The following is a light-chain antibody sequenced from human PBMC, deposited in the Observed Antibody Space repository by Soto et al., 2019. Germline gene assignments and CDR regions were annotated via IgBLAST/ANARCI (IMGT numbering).Light chain of an antibody. V-gene: IGLV2-8*01. CDR1: SSDVGGYNY. J-gene: IGLJ1*01. Sequence: QSVLTQPPSASGSPGQSVTISCTGTSSDVGGYNYVSWYQQHPGKAPKPVIYEVSKRPSGVPDRFSGSKSGNTASLTVSGLQAEYEADYYCSSYAGSSNPVFGTGTKVTVL. CDR3: SSYAGSSNPV. CDR2: EVS.